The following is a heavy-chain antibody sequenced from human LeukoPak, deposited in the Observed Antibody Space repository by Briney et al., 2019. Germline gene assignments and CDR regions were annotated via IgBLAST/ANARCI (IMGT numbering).Heavy chain of an antibody. J-gene: IGHJ6*03. Sequence: GGSLRLSCAASGFTFSSYWMHWVRQAPGKGLVWVSRINSDGSSTSYADSVKGRFTISRDNAKNTLYLQMNSLRAEDTAVYYCARSAAGDYGGSYYYMDVWGKGTAVTISS. D-gene: IGHD4-17*01. CDR1: GFTFSSYW. CDR3: ARSAAGDYGGSYYYMDV. CDR2: INSDGSST. V-gene: IGHV3-74*01.